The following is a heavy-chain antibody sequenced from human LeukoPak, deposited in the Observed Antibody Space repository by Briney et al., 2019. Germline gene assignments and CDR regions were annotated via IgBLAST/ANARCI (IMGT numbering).Heavy chain of an antibody. J-gene: IGHJ4*02. V-gene: IGHV3-23*01. CDR3: ARAFRYCSGGSCYSDRDYFDY. CDR2: ISGSGGST. Sequence: GGSLRLSCAASGFTFSSYAMSWVRQAPGKGLEWVSAISGSGGSTYYADSVKGRFTISRDNSKNTLYLQMNSLRAEDTAVYYCARAFRYCSGGSCYSDRDYFDYWGQGTLVTVSS. CDR1: GFTFSSYA. D-gene: IGHD2-15*01.